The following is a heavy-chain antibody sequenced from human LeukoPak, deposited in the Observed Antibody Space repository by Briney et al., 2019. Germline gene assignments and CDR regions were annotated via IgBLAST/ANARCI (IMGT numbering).Heavy chain of an antibody. D-gene: IGHD5-24*01. V-gene: IGHV4-59*01. CDR2: IYYSGST. CDR1: GGSISSYY. J-gene: IGHJ4*02. Sequence: SETLSLTCTVSGGSISSYYWSWIRQPPGKGLEWIGYIYYSGSTNYNPSLKSRVTISVDTSKNQFSLKLSSVTAADTAVYYCARFLDGYRRYYFDYWGQGTLVTVSS. CDR3: ARFLDGYRRYYFDY.